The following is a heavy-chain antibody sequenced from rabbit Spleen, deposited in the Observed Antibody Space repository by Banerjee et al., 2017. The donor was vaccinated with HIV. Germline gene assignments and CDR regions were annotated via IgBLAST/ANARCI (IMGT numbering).Heavy chain of an antibody. V-gene: IGHV1S45*01. CDR2: IDSGSSAFT. CDR3: ARSTYGYDDYADLYYAAMDL. Sequence: QEQLVESGGGLVKPEGSLKLSCTASGFSFSNKAVMCWVRQAPGKGPEWIACIDSGSSAFTYFANWAKGRFTISKTSSTTVTLQMTSLTAADTATYFCARSTYGYDDYADLYYAAMDLWGPGTLVTVS. CDR1: GFSFSNKAV. D-gene: IGHD6-1*01. J-gene: IGHJ6*01.